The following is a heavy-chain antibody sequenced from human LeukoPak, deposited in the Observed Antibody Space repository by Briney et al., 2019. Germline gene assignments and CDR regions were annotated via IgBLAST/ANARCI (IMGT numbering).Heavy chain of an antibody. Sequence: PGGSLRLSCAASGFTFSSYEMNWVRQAPGKGLEWVSYISSSSSTIYYADSVKGRFTISRDNAKNSLYLQMNSLRAEDTAVYYCARVDLSYGDDAFDIWGQGTMVTVSS. CDR3: ARVDLSYGDDAFDI. CDR2: ISSSSSTI. CDR1: GFTFSSYE. J-gene: IGHJ3*02. V-gene: IGHV3-48*03. D-gene: IGHD5-18*01.